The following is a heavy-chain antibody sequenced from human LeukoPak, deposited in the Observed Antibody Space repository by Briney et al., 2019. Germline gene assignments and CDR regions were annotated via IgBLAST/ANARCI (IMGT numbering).Heavy chain of an antibody. CDR2: IKQDGSGK. J-gene: IGHJ4*02. CDR1: GFTFSGSW. V-gene: IGHV3-7*01. CDR3: ARDRLGELSLYSDY. Sequence: GGSLRLSCAASGFTFSGSWMTWVRQAPGKGLEWVANIKQDGSGKYYVDSVKGRFTISRDNAKNSLYLQMNSLRAEDTAVYYCARDRLGELSLYSDYWGQGTLVTVSS. D-gene: IGHD3-16*02.